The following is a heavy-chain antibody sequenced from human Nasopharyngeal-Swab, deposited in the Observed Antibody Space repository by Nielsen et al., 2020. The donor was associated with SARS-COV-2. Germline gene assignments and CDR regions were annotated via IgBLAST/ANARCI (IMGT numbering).Heavy chain of an antibody. CDR2: IKSKTDGGTT. V-gene: IGHV3-15*01. CDR1: GFTFSNAW. D-gene: IGHD6-19*01. CDR3: TTDPQQWLVEYYYYMDV. Sequence: GESLKISCAASGFTFSNAWMSWVRQAPGKGLEWVGRIKSKTDGGTTYYAAPVKGRFTISRDDSQNTLYLQMNSLKTEDTAVYYCTTDPQQWLVEYYYYMDVWGKGTTVTVSS. J-gene: IGHJ6*03.